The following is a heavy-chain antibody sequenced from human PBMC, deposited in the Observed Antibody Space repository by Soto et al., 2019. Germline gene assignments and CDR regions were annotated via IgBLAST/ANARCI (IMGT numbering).Heavy chain of an antibody. CDR3: XXXXXXSYLFDY. Sequence: QVQLVQSGAEVKKPGSSVKVSCKASGGTFSSYAISWVRQAPGQGLEWMGGIIPIFGTANYAQKFQGRVTITADESTXXXXXXXXXXXXXXXXXXXXXXXXXXSYLFDYWGQGTLVTVSS. D-gene: IGHD1-26*01. CDR2: IIPIFGTA. J-gene: IGHJ4*02. V-gene: IGHV1-69*01. CDR1: GGTFSSYA.